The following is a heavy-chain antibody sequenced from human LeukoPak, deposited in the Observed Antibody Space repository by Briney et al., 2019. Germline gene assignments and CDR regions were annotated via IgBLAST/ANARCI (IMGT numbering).Heavy chain of an antibody. J-gene: IGHJ6*03. D-gene: IGHD3-10*01. CDR3: ARGPVDLWPDSYYYMDV. CDR2: INHSGST. Sequence: PSETLSLTCAVYGGSFSGYYWSWIRQPPGKGLEWIGEINHSGSTNYNPSLKSRVTISVDMANNQFSLRLSSVTAADTAVYYCARGPVDLWPDSYYYMDVWGKGTTVTVSS. CDR1: GGSFSGYY. V-gene: IGHV4-34*01.